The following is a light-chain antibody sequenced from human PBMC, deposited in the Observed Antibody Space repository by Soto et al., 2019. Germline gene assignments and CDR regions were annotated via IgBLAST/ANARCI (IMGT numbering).Light chain of an antibody. V-gene: IGKV3-20*01. CDR1: QPRSSSY. J-gene: IGKJ1*01. Sequence: VLSQAPSALTSSPGKRATLTCMARQPRSSSYLAWYQQKSGQAPRLLIYGVSTRATGTPDRFSGSGSGTEFTLTIRRLEPEDFAVYFCQHYVYPQWAFGPGTKVDI. CDR3: QHYVYPQWA. CDR2: GVS.